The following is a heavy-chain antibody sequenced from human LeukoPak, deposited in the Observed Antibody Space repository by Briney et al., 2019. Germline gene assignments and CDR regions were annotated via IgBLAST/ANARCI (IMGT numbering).Heavy chain of an antibody. J-gene: IGHJ6*03. CDR1: GFTFSSYA. CDR3: AKSSLVATIGPAMDV. D-gene: IGHD5-12*01. CDR2: ISGSGGST. V-gene: IGHV3-23*01. Sequence: PGGSLRLSCAASGFTFSSYAMSWVRQAPGKGLEWVSAISGSGGSTYYADSVKGRFTISRDNSKNTLYLQMNSLRAEDTAVYYCAKSSLVATIGPAMDVWGKGTTVTVSS.